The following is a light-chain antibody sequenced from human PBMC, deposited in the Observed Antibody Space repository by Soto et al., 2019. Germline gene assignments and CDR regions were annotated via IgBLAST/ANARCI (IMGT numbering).Light chain of an antibody. CDR3: CSYTGSSTPYV. V-gene: IGLV2-14*01. J-gene: IGLJ1*01. CDR2: EVS. CDR1: NSDVGAYNS. Sequence: QSALTQPASVSGSPGQSVTISCTGTNSDVGAYNSVSWYQHHPGKAPKLMIYEVSSRPSGVSNRFSGSKSGNTASLTISGLQAEDEADYYCCSYTGSSTPYVFGTGTKLTVL.